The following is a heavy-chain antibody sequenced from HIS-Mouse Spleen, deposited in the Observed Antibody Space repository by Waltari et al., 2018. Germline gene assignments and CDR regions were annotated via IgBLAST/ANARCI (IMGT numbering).Heavy chain of an antibody. V-gene: IGHV3-74*01. CDR2: INRDGSST. J-gene: IGHJ3*02. D-gene: IGHD1-7*01. Sequence: EVQLVESGGGLVQPGGSLRLSCAASGFTFSSYGLHWVRHTPGKGLAWVSRINRDGSSTSYADSVKGRFTISRDNAKNTLYLQMNSLRAEDTAVYYCARDRGWNYGGGAFDIWGQGTMVTVSS. CDR3: ARDRGWNYGGGAFDI. CDR1: GFTFSSYG.